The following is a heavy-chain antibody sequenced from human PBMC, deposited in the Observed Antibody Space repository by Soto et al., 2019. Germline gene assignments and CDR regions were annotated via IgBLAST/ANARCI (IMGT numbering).Heavy chain of an antibody. V-gene: IGHV3-23*01. Sequence: LRLSCAASEFTFSSYAMSWVRQAPNKGLEWVSTISGSGGRTYYADSAKGRFTISRDNSRNTLHLQMNSLRVEDTAVYYCAKTLLSTSWYGLHDYVSQGTLVTVSS. CDR1: EFTFSSYA. D-gene: IGHD6-13*01. CDR3: AKTLLSTSWYGLHDY. CDR2: ISGSGGRT. J-gene: IGHJ4*02.